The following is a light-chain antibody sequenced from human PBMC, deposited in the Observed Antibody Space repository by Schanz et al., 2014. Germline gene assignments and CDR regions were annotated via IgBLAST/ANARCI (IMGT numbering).Light chain of an antibody. J-gene: IGKJ4*01. V-gene: IGKV3-20*01. CDR1: QGVSSSY. CDR2: GAS. CDR3: QQYGSSPLT. Sequence: EIVLTQSPGTLSLSPGERATLSCRASQGVSSSYLGWYQQKPGQAPRLLIYGASNRATGIPDRVSGSGSGTEFTLTISRVEPEDFAVYYCQQYGSSPLTFGGGTKVEI.